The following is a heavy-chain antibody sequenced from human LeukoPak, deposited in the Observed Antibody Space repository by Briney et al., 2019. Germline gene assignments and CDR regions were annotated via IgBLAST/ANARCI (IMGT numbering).Heavy chain of an antibody. CDR2: IGNKANSYTT. CDR3: TRGYSGVAIYAFDI. D-gene: IGHD5-18*01. CDR1: SDQY. V-gene: IGHV3-72*01. J-gene: IGHJ3*02. Sequence: GGSLRLSCAAFSDQYMDWVRQAPGKGLEWVGRIGNKANSYTTEYAASVKGRFTITRDDSKNSLYLQMNSLKTEDTAVYHCTRGYSGVAIYAFDIWGQGTMVTVSS.